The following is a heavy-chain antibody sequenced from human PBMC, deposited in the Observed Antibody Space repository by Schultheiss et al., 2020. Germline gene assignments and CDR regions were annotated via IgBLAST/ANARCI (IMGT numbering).Heavy chain of an antibody. CDR3: ARALYSSSWSDY. CDR2: IKQDGSEK. D-gene: IGHD6-13*01. CDR1: GFTFSSYW. J-gene: IGHJ4*02. Sequence: SCAASGFTFSSYWMSWVRQAPGKGLEWVANIKQDGSEKYYVDSVKGRFTISRDNAKNSLYLQMNSLRAEDTAVYYCARALYSSSWSDYWGQGTLVTVSS. V-gene: IGHV3-7*01.